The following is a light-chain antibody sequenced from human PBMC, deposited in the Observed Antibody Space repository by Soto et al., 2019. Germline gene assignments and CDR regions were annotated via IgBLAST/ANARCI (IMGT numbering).Light chain of an antibody. CDR2: GAS. CDR3: QQYNNRWT. Sequence: ERVMTQSPATLSVSPGERAILSCRASQSVSTSLAWYQQKPGQAPRLLIYGASTRATGIPARFSGSGSGTEFTLTISRLQSEDFAVYYCQQYNNRWTFGQGTKVEIK. J-gene: IGKJ1*01. V-gene: IGKV3-15*01. CDR1: QSVSTS.